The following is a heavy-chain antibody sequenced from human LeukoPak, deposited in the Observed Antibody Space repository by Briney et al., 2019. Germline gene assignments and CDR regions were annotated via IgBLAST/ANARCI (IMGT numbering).Heavy chain of an antibody. J-gene: IGHJ4*02. V-gene: IGHV4-39*07. Sequence: SETLSLTCTVSGGSISSSSYYWGWIRQPPGKGLEWIGSIYYSGSTYYNPSLKSRVTISVDTSKNQFSLKLSSVTAADTAVYYCARAYSSGWYLAPFDYWGQGTLVTVSS. D-gene: IGHD6-19*01. CDR2: IYYSGST. CDR1: GGSISSSSYY. CDR3: ARAYSSGWYLAPFDY.